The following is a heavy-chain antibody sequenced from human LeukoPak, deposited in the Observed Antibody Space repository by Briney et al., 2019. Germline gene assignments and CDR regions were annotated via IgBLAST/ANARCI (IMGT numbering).Heavy chain of an antibody. CDR2: INPNSGST. CDR1: GYTFTGYY. J-gene: IGHJ6*03. V-gene: IGHV1-2*02. Sequence: ASVKVSCKASGYTFTGYYMHWVRQAPGQGLEWMGWINPNSGSTNYAQKFQGRVTMTRDTSISTAYMELSRLRSDDTAVYYCARGSSGWYYYYYYMDVWGKGTTVTVSS. D-gene: IGHD6-19*01. CDR3: ARGSSGWYYYYYYMDV.